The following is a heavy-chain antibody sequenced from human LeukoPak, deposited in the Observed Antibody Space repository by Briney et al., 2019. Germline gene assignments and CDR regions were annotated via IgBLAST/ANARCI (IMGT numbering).Heavy chain of an antibody. CDR2: ISAYNGNT. V-gene: IGHV1-18*01. CDR1: GYSFTSFG. Sequence: ASVKVSCKASGYSFTSFGISWVRQAPGQGLEWMGWISAYNGNTKYAQKFQGRVTMTTDTSTSTAYMELRSLRSEDTAVYYCARAPCSSTSCYRSNFDYWGQGTLVTVSS. CDR3: ARAPCSSTSCYRSNFDY. D-gene: IGHD2-2*02. J-gene: IGHJ4*02.